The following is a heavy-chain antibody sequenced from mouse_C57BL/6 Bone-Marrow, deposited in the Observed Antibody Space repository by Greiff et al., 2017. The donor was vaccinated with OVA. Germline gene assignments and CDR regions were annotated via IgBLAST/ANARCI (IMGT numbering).Heavy chain of an antibody. V-gene: IGHV1-15*01. CDR3: TRYPPPYGSRGDY. CDR1: GYTFTDYE. D-gene: IGHD1-1*01. J-gene: IGHJ4*01. Sequence: QVQLKESGAELVRPGASVTLSCKASGYTFTDYEMHWVKQTPVHGLEWIGAIDPETGGTAYNQKFKGKAILTADKSSSTAYMELRSLTSEDSAVYYCTRYPPPYGSRGDYWGQGTSVTVSS. CDR2: IDPETGGT.